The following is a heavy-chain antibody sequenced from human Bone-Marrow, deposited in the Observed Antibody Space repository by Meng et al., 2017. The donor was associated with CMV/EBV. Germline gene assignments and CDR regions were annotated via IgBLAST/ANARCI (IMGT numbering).Heavy chain of an antibody. CDR2: IRSKANSYAT. CDR3: TRQQYQLLSTRNWFEP. D-gene: IGHD2-2*01. V-gene: IGHV3-73*01. Sequence: GGSRRPSCAASGFTFSSSAMHWVRKASGKGLEWVGRIRSKANSYATAYAASVKGRFTIPRDDSKNTAYLQMNSLKTEDTAENYCTRQQYQLLSTRNWFEPWGQGTLVTVSS. J-gene: IGHJ5*02. CDR1: GFTFSSSA.